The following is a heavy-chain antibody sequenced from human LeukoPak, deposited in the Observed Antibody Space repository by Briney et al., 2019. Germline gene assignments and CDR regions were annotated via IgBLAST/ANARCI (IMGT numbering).Heavy chain of an antibody. J-gene: IGHJ4*02. CDR2: IYHSGST. D-gene: IGHD3-22*01. CDR3: ARHTMVVINFYYFDY. Sequence: SQTLSLTCAVSGGSISSGGYSWSWIRQPPGKGLEWIGYIYHSGSTYYNPSLKSRVTISVDRSKNQFSLKLSSVTAADTAVYYCARHTMVVINFYYFDYWGQGTLVTVSS. V-gene: IGHV4-30-2*01. CDR1: GGSISSGGYS.